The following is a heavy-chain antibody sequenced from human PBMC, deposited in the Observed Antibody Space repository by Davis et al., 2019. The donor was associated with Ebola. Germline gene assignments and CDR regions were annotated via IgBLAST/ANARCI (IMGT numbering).Heavy chain of an antibody. V-gene: IGHV4-59*01. Sequence: SETLSLTCTVSGGSISSSYWCWIRQPPGKGLEWIGYIYYSGSTNYNPSLKSRVTISVDTSKNQFSLKLSSVTAADTAGYYGGGEGGKGSGGLDYWGKEPWSPSPQ. D-gene: IGHD6-25*01. CDR2: IYYSGST. J-gene: IGHJ4*01. CDR3: GGEGGKGSGGLDY. CDR1: GGSISSSY.